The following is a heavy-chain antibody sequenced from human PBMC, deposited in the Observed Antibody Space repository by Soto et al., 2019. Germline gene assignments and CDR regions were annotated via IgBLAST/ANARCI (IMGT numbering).Heavy chain of an antibody. D-gene: IGHD2-21*02. CDR2: ISYDGSNK. V-gene: IGHV3-30-3*01. CDR3: ARDRYSYCGGDCYVEH. CDR1: GFTFSSYA. J-gene: IGHJ1*01. Sequence: QVQLVESGGGVVQPGRSLRLSCAASGFTFSSYAMHWVRQAPGKGLEWVAVISYDGSNKYYADSVKGRISISRDNSKNTLYGQMNSLSAEDTAGYYCARDRYSYCGGDCYVEHWGQGTLVTVSS.